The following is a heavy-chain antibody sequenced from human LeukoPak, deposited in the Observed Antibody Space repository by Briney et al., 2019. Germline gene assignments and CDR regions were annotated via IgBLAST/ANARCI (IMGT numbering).Heavy chain of an antibody. J-gene: IGHJ4*02. D-gene: IGHD3-22*01. CDR1: GGSISSYY. CDR3: ARLVYYDSSGYPD. Sequence: ASETLSLTCTVSGGSISSYYWSWIRQPPGKGLEWIGYIYYSGSTNYNPSLKSRVTISVDTSKNQFSLKLSSVTAADTAVYYCARLVYYDSSGYPDWGQGTLVTVSS. V-gene: IGHV4-59*08. CDR2: IYYSGST.